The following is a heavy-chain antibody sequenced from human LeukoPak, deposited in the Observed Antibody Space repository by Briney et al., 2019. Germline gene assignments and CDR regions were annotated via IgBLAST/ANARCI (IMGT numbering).Heavy chain of an antibody. V-gene: IGHV3-21*01. D-gene: IGHD3-10*02. Sequence: PGGSLRLSCAASGFTFSSYSMNWVCQAPGKGLEWVSSISSSSSYIYYADSVKGRFTISRDNAKNSLYLQMNSLRAEDTAVYYCARAKVFDAEYFQHWGQGTLVTVSS. J-gene: IGHJ1*01. CDR3: ARAKVFDAEYFQH. CDR2: ISSSSSYI. CDR1: GFTFSSYS.